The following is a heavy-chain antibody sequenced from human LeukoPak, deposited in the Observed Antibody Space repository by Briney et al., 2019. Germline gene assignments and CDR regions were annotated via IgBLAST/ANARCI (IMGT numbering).Heavy chain of an antibody. J-gene: IGHJ4*02. Sequence: GGSLRLSCAASGFSFTSYAMSWVRQAPGKGLKWVANIKQDGSEKYYVDSVKGRFTISRDNAKNSLYLQMNSLRAEDTAVYYCARDRGSSGWYEFDYWGQGTLVTVSS. D-gene: IGHD6-19*01. CDR3: ARDRGSSGWYEFDY. CDR2: IKQDGSEK. CDR1: GFSFTSYA. V-gene: IGHV3-7*01.